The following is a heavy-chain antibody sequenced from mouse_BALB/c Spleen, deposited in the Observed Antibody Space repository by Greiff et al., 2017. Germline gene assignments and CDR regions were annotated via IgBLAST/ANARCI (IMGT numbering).Heavy chain of an antibody. Sequence: LVESGAELVKPGASVKLSCTASGFNIKDTYMHWVKQRPEQGLEWIGRIDPANGNTKYDPKFQGKATITADTSSNTAYLQLSSLTSEDTAVYYCARGSPYYYAMDYWGQGTSVTVSS. D-gene: IGHD1-1*02. V-gene: IGHV14-3*02. CDR2: IDPANGNT. J-gene: IGHJ4*01. CDR3: ARGSPYYYAMDY. CDR1: GFNIKDTY.